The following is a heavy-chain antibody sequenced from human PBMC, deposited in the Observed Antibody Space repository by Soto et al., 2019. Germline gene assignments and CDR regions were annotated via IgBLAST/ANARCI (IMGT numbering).Heavy chain of an antibody. CDR3: PSSSSSLNFDY. V-gene: IGHV3-74*01. CDR2: INSDGSST. D-gene: IGHD2-2*01. CDR1: GFTFRSYW. J-gene: IGHJ4*02. Sequence: GGSLRLSCAASGFTFRSYWMQWVRQATGKGLVWVSWINSDGSSTSYADSVKGRFTISRDNAKNTLYLQMNSLRAEDTAVYYYPSSSSSLNFDYWGQGTLVTVSS.